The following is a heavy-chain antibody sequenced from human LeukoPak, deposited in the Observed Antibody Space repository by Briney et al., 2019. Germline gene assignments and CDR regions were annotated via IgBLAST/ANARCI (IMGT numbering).Heavy chain of an antibody. Sequence: PSETLSLTCTVSGGSIITRSYNWGWIRQPPGKGLEWIGSIYYSGSTNHNPSLKSRVTIYVDTSKNQFSLRLTSVTAADTAVYYCARRSVAVENYFDYWGQGSLVTVSS. D-gene: IGHD6-19*01. CDR1: GGSIITRSYN. J-gene: IGHJ4*02. V-gene: IGHV4-39*01. CDR2: IYYSGST. CDR3: ARRSVAVENYFDY.